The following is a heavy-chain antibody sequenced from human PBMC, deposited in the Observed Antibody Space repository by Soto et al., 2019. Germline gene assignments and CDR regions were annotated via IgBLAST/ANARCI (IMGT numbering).Heavy chain of an antibody. CDR1: GVSIDNFF. V-gene: IGHV4-59*01. CDR2: VSQGGAAAYMSEGETT. D-gene: IGHD3-16*01. Sequence: QVQLQESGPGLLRPSETLSLTCTVSGVSIDNFFWSWIRQTPGKGLAWIGYVSQGGAAAYMSEGETTSYNPALESRATISLDWPKNQFSLKLTSVTAADTAVYYCARDRGGITVSSKPLGEWFDPWGQGTLVTVSS. CDR3: ARDRGGITVSSKPLGEWFDP. J-gene: IGHJ5*02.